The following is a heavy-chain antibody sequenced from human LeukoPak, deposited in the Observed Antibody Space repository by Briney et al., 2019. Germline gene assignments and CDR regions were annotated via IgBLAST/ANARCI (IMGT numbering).Heavy chain of an antibody. D-gene: IGHD4-11*01. V-gene: IGHV3-33*06. CDR2: IWSDGTNQ. J-gene: IGHJ4*02. CDR1: GFTFSHYG. CDR3: VKDAQRGFDYSNSLEH. Sequence: GGSLRLSCEASGFTFSHYGMHWVRQAPGKGLEWVAVIWSDGTNQYYADSVKGRFTISRDNFKNTVSLQMNSLRAEDTAVYYCVKDAQRGFDYSNSLEHWGQGSLVTVSS.